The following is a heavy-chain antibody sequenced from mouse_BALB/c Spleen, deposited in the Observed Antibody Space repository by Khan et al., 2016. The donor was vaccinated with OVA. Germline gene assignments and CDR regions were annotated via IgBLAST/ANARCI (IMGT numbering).Heavy chain of an antibody. D-gene: IGHD2-14*01. Sequence: QIQLVQSGPELKKPGETVRISCKASGYTFTTAGMQWVQKMPGKGLKWIGWINTHSGVPKYAEDFKGRFAFSLAPSASTVYLQITNLKNEDTATYFCARGGAAFYRNDGGAMDYWGQGTSVTVSS. J-gene: IGHJ4*01. CDR1: GYTFTTAG. CDR3: ARGGAAFYRNDGGAMDY. V-gene: IGHV9-4*02. CDR2: INTHSGVP.